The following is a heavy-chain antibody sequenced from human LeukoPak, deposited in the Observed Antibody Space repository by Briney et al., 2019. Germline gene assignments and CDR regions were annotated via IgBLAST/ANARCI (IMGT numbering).Heavy chain of an antibody. CDR3: VTLGYSD. J-gene: IGHJ1*01. CDR1: GFSFSAAW. Sequence: GGSLRLSCEASGFSFSAAWMTWVPQAPGKGVEGVSAIKNDGSDKYYVDSVKGRFTLSRHNAKNSVYLQMNSLRVEDTAVYYCVTLGYSDGGQGTLVTVPS. V-gene: IGHV3-7*05. D-gene: IGHD5-12*01. CDR2: IKNDGSDK.